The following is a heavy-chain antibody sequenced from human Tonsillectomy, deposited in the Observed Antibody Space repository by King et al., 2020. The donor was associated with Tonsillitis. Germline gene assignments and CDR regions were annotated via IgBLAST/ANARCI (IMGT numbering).Heavy chain of an antibody. CDR2: INHSGST. CDR3: AVRIVVVPGNWFDP. CDR1: GGSFSGYY. V-gene: IGHV4-34*01. J-gene: IGHJ5*02. D-gene: IGHD2-2*01. Sequence: VQLPQWGAGLLKPSETLSLTCAVYGGSFSGYYWSWIRQPPGKGLEWIGEINHSGSTNYNPSLKSRVTISVDTSKNQFSLKLSSVTAADTAVYYCAVRIVVVPGNWFDPWGQGTLVTVSS.